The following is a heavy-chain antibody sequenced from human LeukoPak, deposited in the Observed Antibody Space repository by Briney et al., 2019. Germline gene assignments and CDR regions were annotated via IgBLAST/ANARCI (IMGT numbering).Heavy chain of an antibody. D-gene: IGHD3-10*01. V-gene: IGHV4-31*03. CDR2: IYHSGST. Sequence: SETLSLTCTVSGGSISSGGYYWSWIRQHPGKGLEWIGYIYHSGSTYYNPSLKSRVTISVDRSKNQFSLKLSSVTAADTAVYYCARGERFGELPFDYWGQGTLVTVSS. J-gene: IGHJ4*02. CDR3: ARGERFGELPFDY. CDR1: GGSISSGGYY.